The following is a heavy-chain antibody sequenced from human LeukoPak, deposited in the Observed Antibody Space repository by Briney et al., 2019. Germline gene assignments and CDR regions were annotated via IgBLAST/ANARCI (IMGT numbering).Heavy chain of an antibody. D-gene: IGHD6-19*01. CDR3: ARGGGSSGWPYFGY. J-gene: IGHJ4*02. Sequence: SETLSLTCTVSGGSVSSGTYYWSWIRQPPGKGLEWIGYIYYSGSTNYNPSLKSRVTMSMDTSKNQFSLKLSSVTAADTAVYYCARGGGSSGWPYFGYWGQGTLVTVSS. CDR2: IYYSGST. V-gene: IGHV4-61*01. CDR1: GGSVSSGTYY.